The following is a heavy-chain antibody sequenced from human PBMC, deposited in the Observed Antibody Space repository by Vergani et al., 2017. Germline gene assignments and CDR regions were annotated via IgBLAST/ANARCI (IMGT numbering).Heavy chain of an antibody. D-gene: IGHD3-10*01. CDR3: ARGHLYGSGSYYNPHYYFDY. CDR1: GFTLSSHA. V-gene: IGHV3-33*01. J-gene: IGHJ4*02. CDR2: IWYDGSKE. Sequence: QVQLEESGGGVVQPGRSLRLSCAGSGFTLSSHAMHWVRQAPGKGLEWVAFIWYDGSKEYYADSVKGRFTISRDNSKNTLYLQMNNLRAADTAVYYCARGHLYGSGSYYNPHYYFDYWGQGTLVTVSS.